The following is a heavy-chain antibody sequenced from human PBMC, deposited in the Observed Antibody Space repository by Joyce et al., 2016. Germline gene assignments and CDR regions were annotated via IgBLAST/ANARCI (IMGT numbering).Heavy chain of an antibody. J-gene: IGHJ4*02. V-gene: IGHV4-31*01. CDR3: ARGGYSYGSAYNY. D-gene: IGHD5-18*01. CDR2: IYYSGYT. Sequence: QVQLQESGPGLVKPSQTLPLTCTVSRGSITGSSFFWSWIRQHPGKGLEWTGYIYYSGYTFYNPSLEGPLNRTIDASKNRVSLRLASVTAADSAVYYCARGGYSYGSAYNYWGQGTLVTVSS. CDR1: RGSITGSSFF.